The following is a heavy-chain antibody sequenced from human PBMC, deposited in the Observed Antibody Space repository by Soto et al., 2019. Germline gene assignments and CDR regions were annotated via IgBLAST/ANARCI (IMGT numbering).Heavy chain of an antibody. Sequence: SETLSLTCTVSGGSISSSSYYWGWIRQPPGKGLEWIGSIYYSGSTYYNPSLKSRVTISVDTSKNQFSLKLSSVTAADTAVYYCARLGAARRSWFDPWGQGTLVTVYS. CDR2: IYYSGST. D-gene: IGHD6-6*01. V-gene: IGHV4-39*01. CDR3: ARLGAARRSWFDP. J-gene: IGHJ5*02. CDR1: GGSISSSSYY.